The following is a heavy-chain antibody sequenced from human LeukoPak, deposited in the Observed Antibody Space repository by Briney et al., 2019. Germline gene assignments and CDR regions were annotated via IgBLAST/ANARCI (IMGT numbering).Heavy chain of an antibody. CDR3: ARQDYDFWSGYRGNYFDY. CDR2: INPNSGGT. V-gene: IGHV1-2*02. Sequence: ASVKVSCKASGYTFTGYYMHWVRQAPGQGLEWMGWINPNSGGTNYAQKFQGRVTMTRDTSISTAYMELSRLRSDDTAMYYCARQDYDFWSGYRGNYFDYWGQGTLVTVSS. D-gene: IGHD3-3*01. CDR1: GYTFTGYY. J-gene: IGHJ4*02.